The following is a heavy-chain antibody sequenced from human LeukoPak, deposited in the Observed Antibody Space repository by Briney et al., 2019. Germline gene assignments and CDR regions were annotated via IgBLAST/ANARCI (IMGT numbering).Heavy chain of an antibody. D-gene: IGHD3-22*01. Sequence: GASVKVSCKASGGTFSSYAISWVRQAPGQGLEWMGGIIPIFGTANYAQKFQGRVTITTDESTSTAYMELSSLRTEDTAVYYCARGSYYYDRSGYFTTNYYYYMDVWGKGTTVTLSS. CDR3: ARGSYYYDRSGYFTTNYYYYMDV. CDR2: IIPIFGTA. J-gene: IGHJ6*03. CDR1: GGTFSSYA. V-gene: IGHV1-69*05.